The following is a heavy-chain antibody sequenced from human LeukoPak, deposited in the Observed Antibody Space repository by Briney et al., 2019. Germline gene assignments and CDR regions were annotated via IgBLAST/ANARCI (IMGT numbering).Heavy chain of an antibody. D-gene: IGHD4-17*01. CDR2: IFHSGST. V-gene: IGHV4-59*08. CDR1: GVTVSSNY. J-gene: IGHJ4*02. Sequence: PGGSLRLSCAASGVTVSSNYMSWVRQPPGKGLEWIGYIFHSGSTKYNPSLESRVTISIDTSKNQFSLRLSSVTAADTAVYYCARLATYGDFSDWGQGTLVTVSS. CDR3: ARLATYGDFSD.